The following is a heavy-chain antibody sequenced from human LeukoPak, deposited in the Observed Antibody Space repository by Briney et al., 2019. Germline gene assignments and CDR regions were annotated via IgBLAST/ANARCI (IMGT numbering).Heavy chain of an antibody. J-gene: IGHJ6*02. CDR1: GFTLSGFW. CDR3: ARVGVNYDFWSGPPGSMDV. D-gene: IGHD3-3*01. CDR2: IKHGGSVT. Sequence: PGGSLTLSCAASGFTLSGFWMSWVSQTQGKGLVWLFNIKHGGSVTRSVDSMKGRFTISRDNTENSLYLEMNSLKAEDTAVYYCARVGVNYDFWSGPPGSMDVWGQGTTVTVAS. V-gene: IGHV3-7*03.